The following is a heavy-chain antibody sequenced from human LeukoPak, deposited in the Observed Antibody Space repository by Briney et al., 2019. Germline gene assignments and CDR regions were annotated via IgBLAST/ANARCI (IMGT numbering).Heavy chain of an antibody. CDR2: IIPILGTA. CDR3: ARLGDYYGMDV. CDR1: GGTFSSYA. D-gene: IGHD4-17*01. Sequence: SVKVSCKASGGTFSSYAISWVRQAPGQGLEWMGRIIPILGTANYAQKFQGRVTITADKSTSTAYMELSSLRSEDTAVYYCARLGDYYGMDVWGQGTTVTVSS. J-gene: IGHJ6*02. V-gene: IGHV1-69*04.